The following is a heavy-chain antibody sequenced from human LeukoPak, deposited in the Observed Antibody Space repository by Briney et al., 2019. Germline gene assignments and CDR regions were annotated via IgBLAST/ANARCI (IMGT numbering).Heavy chain of an antibody. CDR3: ARGSSSAYIAAAGDFDY. CDR1: GDSVSSNSAA. Sequence: SQTLSLTCAISGDSVSSNSAAWNWIRQSPSRGLEWLGRTYYRSKWYNDYAVSVKSRITINPDTSKNQFSLQLNSVTPEDTAVYYCARGSSSAYIAAAGDFDYWGQGTLVTVSS. CDR2: TYYRSKWYN. D-gene: IGHD6-13*01. J-gene: IGHJ4*02. V-gene: IGHV6-1*01.